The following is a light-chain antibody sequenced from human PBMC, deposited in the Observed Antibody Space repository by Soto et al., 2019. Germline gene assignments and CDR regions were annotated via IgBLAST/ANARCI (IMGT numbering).Light chain of an antibody. V-gene: IGKV1-39*01. CDR1: QSISSY. J-gene: IGKJ5*01. Sequence: DIQMTQSPSSLSASVGERVTITCRASQSISSYLNWYQQKPGKAPKLLIYAASSLQSGVPSRFSGSGSGTDFTLTISSLQPEDCATYYCQQSYSTPPVTFGQGTRLEIK. CDR3: QQSYSTPPVT. CDR2: AAS.